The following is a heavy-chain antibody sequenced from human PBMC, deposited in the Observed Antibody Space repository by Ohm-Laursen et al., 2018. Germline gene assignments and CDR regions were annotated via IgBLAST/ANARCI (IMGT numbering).Heavy chain of an antibody. Sequence: ASVKVSCKASGYTFTTAYMHWVRQAPGQGLEWMGWINPNSGGTNYAQKFQDRVTMTRDTSISTAYMELSRLTSDDTAVYYCARDSYYDNKGWFDPWGQGTRVTVSS. CDR3: ARDSYYDNKGWFDP. CDR2: INPNSGGT. V-gene: IGHV1-2*02. CDR1: GYTFTTAY. D-gene: IGHD3-22*01. J-gene: IGHJ5*02.